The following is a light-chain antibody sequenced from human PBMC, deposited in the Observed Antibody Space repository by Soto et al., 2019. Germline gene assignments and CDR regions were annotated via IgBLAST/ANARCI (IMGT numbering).Light chain of an antibody. V-gene: IGKV3-15*01. Sequence: EIVMTQSPATLSVSPGERATLSCRASQSVGRNLAWYQQKPGQAPRLLIYGASTRATGIPARFSGSGSGTEFTLTISSLQSEDFATYYCQQSYSTPYTFGQGTKLDIK. CDR1: QSVGRN. J-gene: IGKJ2*01. CDR2: GAS. CDR3: QQSYSTPYT.